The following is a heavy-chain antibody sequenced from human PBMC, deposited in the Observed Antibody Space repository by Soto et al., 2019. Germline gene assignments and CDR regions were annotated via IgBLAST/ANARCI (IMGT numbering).Heavy chain of an antibody. CDR3: ARGMTTVTTQGDYYYYYGMDV. CDR2: IIPIFGTA. V-gene: IGHV1-69*13. Sequence: SVKVSCKASGGTFSSYAIGWVRQAPGQGLEWMGGIIPIFGTANYAQKFQGRVTITADESTSTAYMELSSLRSEDTAVYYCARGMTTVTTQGDYYYYYGMDVCGQGTTVTVSS. D-gene: IGHD4-17*01. CDR1: GGTFSSYA. J-gene: IGHJ6*02.